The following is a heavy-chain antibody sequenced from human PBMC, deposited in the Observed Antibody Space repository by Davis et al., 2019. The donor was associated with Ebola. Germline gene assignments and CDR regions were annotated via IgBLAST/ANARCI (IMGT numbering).Heavy chain of an antibody. D-gene: IGHD3-10*01. J-gene: IGHJ4*02. CDR3: AKNGDFMTTTTYFDF. V-gene: IGHV3-23*01. CDR1: GFTFRDYA. Sequence: GESLKTLCEASGFTFRDYARSWVRQAPGKGLEWVSGLGASGYVTHYAGAVKGRFTVSRDNSKNTVYLQMNDMRAEDTAIYYCAKNGDFMTTTTYFDFWGQGILVTVSS. CDR2: LGASGYVT.